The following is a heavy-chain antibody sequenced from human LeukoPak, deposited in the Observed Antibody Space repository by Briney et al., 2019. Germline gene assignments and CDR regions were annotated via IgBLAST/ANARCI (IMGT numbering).Heavy chain of an antibody. Sequence: KASETLSLTCTVSGGSISSSSYYWGWIRQPPGKGLEWIGSIYYSGSTYYNPSLKSRVTISVDTSKNQSSLKLSSVTAADTAVYYCARLYSGYDFEFDYWGQGTLVTVSS. J-gene: IGHJ4*02. V-gene: IGHV4-39*07. CDR3: ARLYSGYDFEFDY. CDR1: GGSISSSSYY. CDR2: IYYSGST. D-gene: IGHD5-12*01.